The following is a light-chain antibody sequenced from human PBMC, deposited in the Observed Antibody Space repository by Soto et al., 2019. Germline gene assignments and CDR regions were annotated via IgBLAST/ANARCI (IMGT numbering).Light chain of an antibody. Sequence: QAVVTQAPSLTVSPGGTVTLTCGSSTGVVTSGHYSFWFQQKPCQVPRTLISDTNNRYSWTPARFSGSLFGGKAALTLSGAQPEDEADYYCLLSFGAAYVFGTGTKVTVL. CDR3: LLSFGAAYV. CDR2: DTN. CDR1: TGVVTSGHY. J-gene: IGLJ1*01. V-gene: IGLV7-46*01.